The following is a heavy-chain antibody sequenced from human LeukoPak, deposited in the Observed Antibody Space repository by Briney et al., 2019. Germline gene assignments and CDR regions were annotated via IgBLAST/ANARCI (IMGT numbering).Heavy chain of an antibody. V-gene: IGHV1-18*01. CDR1: GYTLTSYG. CDR3: ARDLARLGALSLSDAFDI. CDR2: ISAYNDNT. J-gene: IGHJ3*02. Sequence: ASVKVSCKASGYTLTSYGVSWVRQAPGQGLEWLGWISAYNDNTNYAQKVQGRVTMTTDTSTSTAFMDLRSLRSDDTAVYYCARDLARLGALSLSDAFDIWGQGTVVTVSS. D-gene: IGHD3-16*02.